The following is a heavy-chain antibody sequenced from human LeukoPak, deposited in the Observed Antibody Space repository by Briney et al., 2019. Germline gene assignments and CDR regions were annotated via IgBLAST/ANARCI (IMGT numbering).Heavy chain of an antibody. V-gene: IGHV3-21*01. CDR2: ISSCSSYI. J-gene: IGHJ3*02. CDR1: GFTFSSYS. D-gene: IGHD3-3*01. Sequence: GGSLRLSCAASGFTFSSYSMNWVRQAPGKGLEWVSSISSCSSYIYYADSVKGRFTISRDNAKNSLYLQMNSLRAEDTAVYYCASLFWSGYRVDAFDIWGQGTMVTVSS. CDR3: ASLFWSGYRVDAFDI.